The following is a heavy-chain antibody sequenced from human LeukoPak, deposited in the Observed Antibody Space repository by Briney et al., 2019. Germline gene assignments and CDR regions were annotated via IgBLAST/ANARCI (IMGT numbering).Heavy chain of an antibody. CDR1: GGSFSGYY. CDR2: INHSGST. CDR3: AYSSSWATGAFDY. Sequence: SETLSLTCAVYGGSFSGYYWSWIRQPPGKGLEWIGEINHSGSTNYNPSLKSRVTISVDTSKNQFSLKLSSVTAADTAVYYCAYSSSWATGAFDYWGQGTLVTVSS. V-gene: IGHV4-34*01. D-gene: IGHD6-13*01. J-gene: IGHJ4*02.